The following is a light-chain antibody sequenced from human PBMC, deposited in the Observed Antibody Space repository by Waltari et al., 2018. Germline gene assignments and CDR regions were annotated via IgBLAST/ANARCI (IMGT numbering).Light chain of an antibody. CDR2: GAS. V-gene: IGKV3-20*01. J-gene: IGKJ1*01. CDR3: QHYLRLPVA. CDR1: QSVGRT. Sequence: EIVLTQSPGTLSLSPGERAIASCRASQSVGRTLAWYQQKPGQAPRLLIYGASNRATGIPDRFIGSGSGTEFSLTISGLEPDDSAVYYCQHYLRLPVAFGQGTKVEIK.